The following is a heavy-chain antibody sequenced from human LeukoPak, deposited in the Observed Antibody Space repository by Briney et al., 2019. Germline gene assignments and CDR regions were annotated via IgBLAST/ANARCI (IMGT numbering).Heavy chain of an antibody. J-gene: IGHJ6*03. D-gene: IGHD4-23*01. Sequence: GGSLRLSCAASGFTFSSYWMYWVRQVPGKGLVWVSRINSNGRSTNYADSVKGRFTIFRDNAKNTLYLQMNSLRAEDTAVYYCARGGYGANDRYMDXXGKGTTVTV. CDR3: ARGGYGANDRYMDX. CDR2: INSNGRST. CDR1: GFTFSSYW. V-gene: IGHV3-74*01.